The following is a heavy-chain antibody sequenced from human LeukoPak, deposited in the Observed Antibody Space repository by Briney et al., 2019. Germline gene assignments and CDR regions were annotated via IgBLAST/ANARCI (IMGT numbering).Heavy chain of an antibody. V-gene: IGHV3-21*06. CDR2: VSSSSRYI. CDR3: ARYSNYDYFFDS. J-gene: IGHJ4*02. Sequence: GGSLRLSCGASGFNFSSYTLNWVRQAPGKGLEWVSTVSSSSRYIYYADSVKGRFTISRDNANNSVYLQMNSLRVEDTAIYYCARYSNYDYFFDSWGQGTLVTVSS. D-gene: IGHD3-3*01. CDR1: GFNFSSYT.